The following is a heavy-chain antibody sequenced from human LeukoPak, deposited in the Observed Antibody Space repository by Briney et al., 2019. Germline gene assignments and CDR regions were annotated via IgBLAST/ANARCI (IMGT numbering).Heavy chain of an antibody. D-gene: IGHD6-13*01. CDR2: IYYSGST. J-gene: IGHJ5*02. CDR3: ARTGYSSSWHDEYNWFDP. V-gene: IGHV4-59*01. CDR1: GGSISSYY. Sequence: PSETLSLTCTVSGGSISSYYWSWIRQPPGKGLEWIGYIYYSGSTNYNPSLKSRVTISVDTSKNQFSLKLSSVTAAGTAVYYCARTGYSSSWHDEYNWFDPWGQGTLVTVSS.